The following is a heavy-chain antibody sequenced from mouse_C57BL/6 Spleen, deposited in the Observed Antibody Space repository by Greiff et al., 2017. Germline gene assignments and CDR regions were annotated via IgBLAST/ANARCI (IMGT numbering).Heavy chain of an antibody. CDR2: IYPGDGDT. CDR1: GYAFSSYW. V-gene: IGHV1-80*01. Sequence: VQLQQPGAELVKPGASVKISCKASGYAFSSYWMNWVKQRPGKGLEWIGQIYPGDGDTNYNGQFKGKATLTADNSSSTAYMQLSSLTSEDSSVYFCARTQSLITTVYFDYWGQGTTLTVSS. J-gene: IGHJ2*01. CDR3: ARTQSLITTVYFDY. D-gene: IGHD1-2*01.